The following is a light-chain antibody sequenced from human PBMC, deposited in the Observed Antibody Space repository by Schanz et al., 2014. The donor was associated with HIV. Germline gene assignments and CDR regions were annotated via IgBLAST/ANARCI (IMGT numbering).Light chain of an antibody. CDR2: ATS. V-gene: IGKV3-20*01. CDR3: HHYGDSRGT. J-gene: IGKJ4*02. Sequence: EIVLTQSPGSLSLSPGERATLSCRASQSVGGSQLAWFQLKRGQPPRLLIYATSFRAVGIPDRFSGSGSETDFTLTISRLEPEDFAVYYCHHYGDSRGTFGGGTEVDI. CDR1: QSVGGSQ.